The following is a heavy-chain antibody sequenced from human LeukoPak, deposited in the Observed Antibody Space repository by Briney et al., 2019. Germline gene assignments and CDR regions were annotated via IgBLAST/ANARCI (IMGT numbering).Heavy chain of an antibody. Sequence: ASVKVSCKASGYTFTSYAMHWVRQAPGQRLEWMGWINAGNGNTKYSQKFQGRVTITRDTSASTAYMELSSLRSEDTAVYYCARYCSSTSCPYYYGMDVWGQGTTVTVSS. D-gene: IGHD2-2*01. J-gene: IGHJ6*02. V-gene: IGHV1-3*01. CDR2: INAGNGNT. CDR3: ARYCSSTSCPYYYGMDV. CDR1: GYTFTSYA.